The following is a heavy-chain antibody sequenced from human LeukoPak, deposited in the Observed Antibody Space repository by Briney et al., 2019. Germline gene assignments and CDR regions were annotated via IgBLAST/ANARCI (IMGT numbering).Heavy chain of an antibody. Sequence: SETLSLTCAVYGGSFSGYYWSWIRQPPGKGLEWIGEINHSGSTNYNPSLKSRVTISVDTSKNQFPLKLSSVTAADTAVYYCARRAFRYYYGSGSPSRHFDYWGQGTLVTVSS. CDR2: INHSGST. D-gene: IGHD3-10*01. V-gene: IGHV4-34*01. J-gene: IGHJ4*02. CDR3: ARRAFRYYYGSGSPSRHFDY. CDR1: GGSFSGYY.